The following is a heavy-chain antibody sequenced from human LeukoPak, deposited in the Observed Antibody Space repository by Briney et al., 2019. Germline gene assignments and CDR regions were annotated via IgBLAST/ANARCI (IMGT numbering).Heavy chain of an antibody. CDR1: GFTPTSYG. CDR3: AKGQDAFDN. V-gene: IGHV3-30*02. J-gene: IGHJ3*02. CDR2: IRYDGSNK. Sequence: PGRSLRPSCAASGFTPTSYGTDWGRQAPGKGLEWVAFIRYDGSNKYYAESVKGRFTISRDNSKNTLYLQLNSLRAEDTAVYYCAKGQDAFDNWGQGTMVTVSS.